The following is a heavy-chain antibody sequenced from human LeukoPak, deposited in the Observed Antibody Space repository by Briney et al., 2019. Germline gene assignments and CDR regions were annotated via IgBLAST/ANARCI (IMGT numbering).Heavy chain of an antibody. D-gene: IGHD3-3*01. CDR3: AKGSDDFWSGYPASELDY. V-gene: IGHV3-30*02. CDR1: GFTFSSYG. Sequence: GSLRLSCAASGFTFSSYGMHWVRQAPGKGLEWVAFIRYDGSNKYYADSVKGRFTISRDNSKNTLYLQMNSLRAEDTAVYYCAKGSDDFWSGYPASELDYWGQGTLVTVSS. J-gene: IGHJ4*02. CDR2: IRYDGSNK.